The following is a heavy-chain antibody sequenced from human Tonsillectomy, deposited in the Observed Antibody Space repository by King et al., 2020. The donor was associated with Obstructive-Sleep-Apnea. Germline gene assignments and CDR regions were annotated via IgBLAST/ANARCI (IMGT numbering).Heavy chain of an antibody. D-gene: IGHD5-24*01. Sequence: QLQESGPGLVKPSETLFLTCTVSGGSINSYYWSWIRQTPGKGLEWIGYISYSGSTNYNPSLKSRVTISVDTSKNQFSLKLSSVTAADTAVYYWARDRVGRDGYNRFDYWGQGTLVTVSS. J-gene: IGHJ4*02. CDR3: ARDRVGRDGYNRFDY. CDR1: GGSINSYY. V-gene: IGHV4-59*01. CDR2: ISYSGST.